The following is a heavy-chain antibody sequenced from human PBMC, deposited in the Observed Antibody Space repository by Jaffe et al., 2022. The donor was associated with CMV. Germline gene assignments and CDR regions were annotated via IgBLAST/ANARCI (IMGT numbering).Heavy chain of an antibody. D-gene: IGHD1-7*01. CDR2: INPNSGGT. CDR3: ARDPGITGTWGHFDY. CDR1: GYTFTGYY. J-gene: IGHJ4*02. Sequence: QVQLVQSGAEVKKPGASVKVSCKASGYTFTGYYMHWVRQAPGQGLEWMGWINPNSGGTNYAQKFQGRVTMTRDTSISTAYMELSRLRSDDTAVYYCARDPGITGTWGHFDYWGQGTLVTVSS. V-gene: IGHV1-2*02.